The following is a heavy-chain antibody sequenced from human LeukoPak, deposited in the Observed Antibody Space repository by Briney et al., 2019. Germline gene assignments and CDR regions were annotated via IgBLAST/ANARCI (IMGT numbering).Heavy chain of an antibody. CDR2: ISYDGSNK. CDR3: ARVVRRRGYDQDYFDY. Sequence: GGSLRLSCAASGFTFSSYAMHWVRQAPGKGLEWVAVISYDGSNKYYADSVKGRFTISRDNSKNTLYLQMNSLRAEDTAVYYCARVVRRRGYDQDYFDYWGQGTLVTVSS. V-gene: IGHV3-30-3*01. J-gene: IGHJ4*02. CDR1: GFTFSSYA. D-gene: IGHD5-12*01.